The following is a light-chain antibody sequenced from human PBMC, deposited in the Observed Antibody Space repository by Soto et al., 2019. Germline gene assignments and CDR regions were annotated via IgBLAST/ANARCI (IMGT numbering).Light chain of an antibody. V-gene: IGKV1-5*03. CDR2: RAS. CDR1: QSISSW. Sequence: DIQMTQSPSTLPASVGDRVTITCRASQSISSWLAWYQQKPGKAPNLLIYRASTLESGVPSRFSGSGSGTEFTLTISSLQPDDFATYYCQQYNNDLWTFGQGTKVEIK. CDR3: QQYNNDLWT. J-gene: IGKJ1*01.